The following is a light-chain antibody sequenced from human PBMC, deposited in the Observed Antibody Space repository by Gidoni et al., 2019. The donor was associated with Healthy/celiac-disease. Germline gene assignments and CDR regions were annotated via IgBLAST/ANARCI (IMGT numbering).Light chain of an antibody. Sequence: DIVMAQSPDSLTVSLGERATINCKSSQSVLYSSSNKHYLAWYRQKPGQPPKLLISWASTRQSGVPDRFSGSGSGTDFTLTISSLQAEDAAVYYCQQYYTTPPTFXGXTKVEIK. CDR1: QSVLYSSSNKHY. CDR3: QQYYTTPPT. CDR2: WAS. J-gene: IGKJ4*01. V-gene: IGKV4-1*01.